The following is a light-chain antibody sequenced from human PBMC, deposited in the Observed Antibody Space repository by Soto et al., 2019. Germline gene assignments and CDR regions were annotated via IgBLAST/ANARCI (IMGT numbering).Light chain of an antibody. CDR1: SSNIGSNY. V-gene: IGLV1-47*01. J-gene: IGLJ2*01. Sequence: QSVLTQPPSASGTPGQRVTISCSGSSSNIGSNYVYWYQQLPGTAPKLLIYRNNQRPSGVPDRFSGSKSGTSASLAISGLRSEDEADYYCAAWDDSLSGSFGGGTKLT. CDR2: RNN. CDR3: AAWDDSLSGS.